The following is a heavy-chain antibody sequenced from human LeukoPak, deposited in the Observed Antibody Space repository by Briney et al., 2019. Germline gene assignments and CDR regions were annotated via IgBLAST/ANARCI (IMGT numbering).Heavy chain of an antibody. CDR2: VYHSGST. V-gene: IGHV4-30-2*01. D-gene: IGHD4-17*01. CDR3: ARYDYGDYVNAFDI. CDR1: GGSISIGGYS. J-gene: IGHJ3*02. Sequence: SETLSLTCAVSGGSISIGGYSWSWIRQPPGEGLEWIGYVYHSGSTYYNPSLKSRVTISVDRSKNQFSLKLSSVTAADTAVYYCARYDYGDYVNAFDIWGQGTMVTVSS.